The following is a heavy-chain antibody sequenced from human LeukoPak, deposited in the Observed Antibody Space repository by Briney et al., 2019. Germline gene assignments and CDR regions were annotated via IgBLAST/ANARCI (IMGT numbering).Heavy chain of an antibody. J-gene: IGHJ4*02. Sequence: PSEILSLTCTVSGGSISSYYWSWIRQPPGMGLEWIGYIYYSGSTNYNPSLKSRVTISVDTSKNQFSLKLSSVTAADTAVYYCASGYSSSWADYWGQGTLVTVSS. D-gene: IGHD6-13*01. CDR3: ASGYSSSWADY. CDR1: GGSISSYY. CDR2: IYYSGST. V-gene: IGHV4-59*01.